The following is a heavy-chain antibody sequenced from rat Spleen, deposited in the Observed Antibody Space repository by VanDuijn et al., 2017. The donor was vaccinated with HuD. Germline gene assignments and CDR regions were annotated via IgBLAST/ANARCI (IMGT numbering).Heavy chain of an antibody. CDR2: IWIDGNT. D-gene: IGHD4-3*01. J-gene: IGHJ2*01. CDR1: GFSLTSYH. Sequence: QVQLKESGPGLVQPSQTLSLTCTVSGFSLTSYHISWVRQPPGKGLEWLGVIWIDGNTGYTSFLKSRLSISRDTSKSQVFLKMNSLQTEDTAMYFCARYNSGFDYWGQGVMVTVSS. V-gene: IGHV2-43*01. CDR3: ARYNSGFDY.